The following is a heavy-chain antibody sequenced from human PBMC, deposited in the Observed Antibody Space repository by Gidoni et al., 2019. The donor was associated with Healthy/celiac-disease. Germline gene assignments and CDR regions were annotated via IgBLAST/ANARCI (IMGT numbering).Heavy chain of an antibody. Sequence: EVQLLASGGGLVQPGGSLRLSCAASGFTFSSYSMNWVRQAPGKGLEWVSYISSSSSTIYYADSVKGRFTISRDNAKNSLYLQMNSLRAEDTAVYYCARDVGIVLMVYAPLYMDVWGKGTTVTVSS. CDR3: ARDVGIVLMVYAPLYMDV. V-gene: IGHV3-48*01. D-gene: IGHD2-8*01. CDR1: GFTFSSYS. CDR2: ISSSSSTI. J-gene: IGHJ6*03.